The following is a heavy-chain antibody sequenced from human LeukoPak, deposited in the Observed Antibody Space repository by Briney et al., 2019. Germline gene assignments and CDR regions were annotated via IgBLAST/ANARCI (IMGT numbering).Heavy chain of an antibody. D-gene: IGHD3-3*01. V-gene: IGHV3-23*01. J-gene: IGHJ4*02. CDR2: ICGDCGNT. Sequence: GGSLRLSCAASGVTFSDYAMSWVRQTPGNGLEWVSTICGDCGNTHYADTVKGRFTISRDNSKNTLYLQISSLRAEDSALYYCARDVGVVMFDYWGQGTLVTVSS. CDR1: GVTFSDYA. CDR3: ARDVGVVMFDY.